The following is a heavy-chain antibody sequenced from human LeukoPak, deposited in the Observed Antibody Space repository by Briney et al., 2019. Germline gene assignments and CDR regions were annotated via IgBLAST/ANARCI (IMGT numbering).Heavy chain of an antibody. CDR3: ARGFTNCTNGVCYRWFDP. V-gene: IGHV1-8*03. Sequence: VASVKVSCKASGYTFTSYDINWVRQATGQGLEWMGWMNPNSGNTGYAQKFQGRVTITRNTSISTAYMELSSLRSGDTAVYYCARGFTNCTNGVCYRWFDPWGQGTLVTVSS. J-gene: IGHJ5*02. D-gene: IGHD2-8*01. CDR2: MNPNSGNT. CDR1: GYTFTSYD.